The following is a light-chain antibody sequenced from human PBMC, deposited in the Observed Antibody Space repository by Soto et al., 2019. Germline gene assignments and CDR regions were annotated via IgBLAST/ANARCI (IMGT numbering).Light chain of an antibody. V-gene: IGKV1-39*01. J-gene: IGKJ1*01. CDR1: QTISNL. CDR3: QQSYSTPRT. Sequence: DIPMTQSPSSLSASVGDRVTITCRASQTISNLLNWYQQKPGKAPKLLIYAASSLQTGVPSRFSGSGSGTEFTLTISSLQPEDFATYYCQQSYSTPRTFGQGTKVDIK. CDR2: AAS.